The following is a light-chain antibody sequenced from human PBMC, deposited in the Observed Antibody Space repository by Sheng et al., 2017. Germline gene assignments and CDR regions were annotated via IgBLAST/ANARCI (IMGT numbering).Light chain of an antibody. CDR1: DSNVGSNP. CDR3: ETWDDTLSGWV. V-gene: IGLV1-44*01. Sequence: QSLLTQAPSVSGAPGQRVIISCSGSDSNVGSNPVNWYKQFPGTAPKLFILVNDQRPSGVPDRVSGSRSDTSASLAISGLQSDDEADYFCETWDDTLSGWVFGGGTRLTVL. J-gene: IGLJ3*02. CDR2: VND.